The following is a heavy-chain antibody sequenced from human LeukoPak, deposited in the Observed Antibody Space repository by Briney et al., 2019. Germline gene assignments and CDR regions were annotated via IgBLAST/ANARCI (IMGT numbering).Heavy chain of an antibody. D-gene: IGHD2-2*01. V-gene: IGHV3-7*03. CDR2: IKQDGSEK. CDR1: GFTFSSYW. CDR3: ARDPAGYCSSTSCFGYFDY. J-gene: IGHJ4*02. Sequence: GGSLRLSCAASGFTFSSYWMSWVRQAPGKGLEWVANIKQDGSEKYYVDSVKGRFTISRDNAKNLLYLQMNSLRAEDTAVYYCARDPAGYCSSTSCFGYFDYWGQGTLVTVSS.